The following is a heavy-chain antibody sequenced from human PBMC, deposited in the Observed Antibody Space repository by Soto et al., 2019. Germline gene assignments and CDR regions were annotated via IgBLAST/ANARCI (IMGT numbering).Heavy chain of an antibody. CDR1: GFDFSDSASGFAFSDSA. J-gene: IGHJ4*02. Sequence: EVQLVESGGGLVQPGGSLKLSCAASGFDFSDSASGFAFSDSAIHWVRQASGKGLEWIGRIRGKRGNDGTAYAASVKGRFTISRDDAKATTDLQMNSLKIEDTAGYYCTRRRDGTAVDPLDYCGQGTLVTVSS. CDR3: TRRRDGTAVDPLDY. CDR2: IRGKRGNDGT. V-gene: IGHV3-73*02. D-gene: IGHD5-18*01.